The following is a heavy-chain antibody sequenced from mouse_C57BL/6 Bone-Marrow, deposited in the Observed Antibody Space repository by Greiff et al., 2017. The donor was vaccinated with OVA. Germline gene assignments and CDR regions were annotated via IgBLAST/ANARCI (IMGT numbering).Heavy chain of an antibody. J-gene: IGHJ3*01. D-gene: IGHD1-1*01. CDR2: IDPSDSYT. Sequence: QVQLQQPGAELVRPGTSVKLSCKASGYTFTSYWMHWVKQRPGQGLEWIGVIDPSDSYTNYNQKFKGKATLTVDTSSSTAYMQLSSLTSEDSAVYYCALITTVPFAYWGQGTLVTVSA. CDR1: GYTFTSYW. CDR3: ALITTVPFAY. V-gene: IGHV1-59*01.